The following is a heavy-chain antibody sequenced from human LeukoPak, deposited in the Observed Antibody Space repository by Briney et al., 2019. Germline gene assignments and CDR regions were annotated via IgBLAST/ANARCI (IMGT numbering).Heavy chain of an antibody. V-gene: IGHV4-39*01. D-gene: IGHD5-18*01. CDR1: GDSISSARNY. CDR2: VYSSGST. CDR3: ARHLSGTAMAHYFDF. Sequence: PSETLSLTCSVSGDSISSARNYWDWIRQSPGKGLEWLASVYSSGSTHSNPSLTSRVSISIDMSKNQFSLKLYSVTASDAAIYYCARHLSGTAMAHYFDFWGQGTLVTVSS. J-gene: IGHJ4*02.